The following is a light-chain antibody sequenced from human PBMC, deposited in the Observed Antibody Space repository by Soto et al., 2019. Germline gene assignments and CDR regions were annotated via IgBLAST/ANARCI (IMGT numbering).Light chain of an antibody. Sequence: EILLTQSPGTLSLSPGERATLSCRASQSVSSSYLAWYQQKPGQAPRLLIYGASSRATGIPDRFSGSGSGTDLTLTISSLEPEDFAVYYCQQYGSSPFTFGGGTKVEIK. CDR2: GAS. J-gene: IGKJ4*01. CDR3: QQYGSSPFT. V-gene: IGKV3-20*01. CDR1: QSVSSSY.